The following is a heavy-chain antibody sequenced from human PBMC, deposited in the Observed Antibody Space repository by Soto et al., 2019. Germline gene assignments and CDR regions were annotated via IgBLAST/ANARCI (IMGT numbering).Heavy chain of an antibody. CDR3: AKRKVRGVIIGIFDY. Sequence: GGSLRLSCAASGFTFSSYAMSWVRQAPGKGLEWVSAISGSGGSTYYADSVKGRFTISRDNSKNTLYLQMNSLRAEDTAVYYCAKRKVRGVIIGIFDYWGQGTLVTVSS. D-gene: IGHD3-10*01. CDR1: GFTFSSYA. CDR2: ISGSGGST. J-gene: IGHJ4*02. V-gene: IGHV3-23*01.